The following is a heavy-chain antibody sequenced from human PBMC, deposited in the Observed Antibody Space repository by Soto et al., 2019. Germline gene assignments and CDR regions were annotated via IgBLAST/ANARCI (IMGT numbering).Heavy chain of an antibody. CDR1: EITFSSYA. J-gene: IGHJ4*02. D-gene: IGHD2-8*01. CDR2: VSYDGSNK. CDR3: ARASRYCTNGVCLGDFDY. Sequence: QVHLVESGGGVVQPGRSLRLSCAASEITFSSYAIHWVRQAPGKGLEWVATVSYDGSNKYYADSVKGRFTISRDNSKNTLYLQMSSLRTEDTAVYYCARASRYCTNGVCLGDFDYWGQGTLVTVSS. V-gene: IGHV3-30-3*01.